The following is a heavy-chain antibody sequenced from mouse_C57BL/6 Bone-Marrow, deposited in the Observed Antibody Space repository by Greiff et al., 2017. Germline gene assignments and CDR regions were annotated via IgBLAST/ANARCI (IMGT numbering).Heavy chain of an antibody. J-gene: IGHJ2*01. D-gene: IGHD6-1*01. CDR1: GYTFTSYW. CDR2: IDPSDSYT. CDR3: GAVPFDY. Sequence: VQLQQSGAELVKPGASVKLSCKASGYTFTSYWMQWVKQRPGQGLEWIGGIDPSDSYTNYNQKFKGKATLTVDTSSSPDFMQLNSRTSEDCAVYDCGAVPFDYWGQGTTLTVSS. V-gene: IGHV1-50*01.